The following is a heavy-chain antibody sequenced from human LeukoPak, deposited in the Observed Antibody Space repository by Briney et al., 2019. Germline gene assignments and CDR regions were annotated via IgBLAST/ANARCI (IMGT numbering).Heavy chain of an antibody. Sequence: PGGSLRLSCAASGFSFSSYSMNWVRQAPGKGLEWVSSITSSSSYINYADSATGRFTISRDNAKNSVYLQMNSLRAEDTAMYYCARVLSGATTINYYYYYMDVWGKGTTVTVSS. V-gene: IGHV3-21*01. D-gene: IGHD1-26*01. J-gene: IGHJ6*03. CDR1: GFSFSSYS. CDR3: ARVLSGATTINYYYYYMDV. CDR2: ITSSSSYI.